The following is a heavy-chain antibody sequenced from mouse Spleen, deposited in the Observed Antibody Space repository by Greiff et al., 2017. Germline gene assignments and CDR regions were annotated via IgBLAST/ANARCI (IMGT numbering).Heavy chain of an antibody. CDR3: AEPNRYDYWLAY. J-gene: IGHJ3*01. Sequence: VQLQQSGPGLVAPSQSLSITCTVSGFSLTSYGVSWVRQPPGKGLEWLGVIWGDGSTNYHPALISRLSTSNENSNSQAFLILNSLQTDDTATFYCAEPNRYDYWLAYWGQGTLVTVSA. CDR1: GFSLTSYG. CDR2: IWGDGST. V-gene: IGHV2-3*01. D-gene: IGHD2-14*01.